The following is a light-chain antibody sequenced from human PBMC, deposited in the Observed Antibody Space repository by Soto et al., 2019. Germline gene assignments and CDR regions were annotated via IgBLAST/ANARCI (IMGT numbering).Light chain of an antibody. CDR2: EGS. CDR1: SSDVGGYNL. V-gene: IGLV2-23*01. J-gene: IGLJ2*01. CDR3: CSYAGSSTLL. Sequence: QSVLTQPASVSGSPGQSITISCTGTSSDVGGYNLVSWYQQHPDKTPKLMIYEGSKRPSGVSNRFSGSKSGNTASLTISGLQAEDEADYYCCSYAGSSTLLFGGGTQLTVL.